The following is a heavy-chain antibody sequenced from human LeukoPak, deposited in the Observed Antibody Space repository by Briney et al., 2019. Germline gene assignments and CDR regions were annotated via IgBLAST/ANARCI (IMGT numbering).Heavy chain of an antibody. V-gene: IGHV1-18*01. J-gene: IGHJ4*02. CDR2: INTYNGNT. Sequence: ASVKVSCKTSGYSFTSYGISWVRQAPGQGLEWMGWINTYNGNTSYAQKFQGRVTMTTDTSASTAYMELRSLRSDDTALYYCARDIHRDGYMGYWGQGSLVTVSS. CDR1: GYSFTSYG. CDR3: ARDIHRDGYMGY. D-gene: IGHD5-24*01.